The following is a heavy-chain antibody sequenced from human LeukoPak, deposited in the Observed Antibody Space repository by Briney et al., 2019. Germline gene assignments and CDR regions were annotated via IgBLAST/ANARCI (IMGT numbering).Heavy chain of an antibody. CDR1: GFTFSTYS. CDR3: ALTTVSEGFDY. CDR2: ISSSSTYI. Sequence: GGSLRLSCAASGFTFSTYSMNWVRQAPGKGLEWVSSISSSSTYIYYADSVKGRFSISRDNAKNSLYLQMNSLRAEDTAVYYCALTTVSEGFDYWGQGTLVTVSS. V-gene: IGHV3-21*01. J-gene: IGHJ4*02. D-gene: IGHD4-17*01.